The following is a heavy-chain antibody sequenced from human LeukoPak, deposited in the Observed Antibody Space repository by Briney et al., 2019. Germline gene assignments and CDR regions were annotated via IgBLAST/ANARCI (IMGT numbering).Heavy chain of an antibody. J-gene: IGHJ4*02. V-gene: IGHV3-48*03. CDR3: ARGFGRQWLVPDYFDY. CDR1: GFTFSSYE. D-gene: IGHD6-19*01. Sequence: PGGSLRLSCAASGFTFSSYEMNWVRQTPGKGLEWVSYISSSGSTIYYADSVKGRFTISRDNTKNSLYLQMISLRAEDTAVYYCARGFGRQWLVPDYFDYWGQGTLVTVSS. CDR2: ISSSGSTI.